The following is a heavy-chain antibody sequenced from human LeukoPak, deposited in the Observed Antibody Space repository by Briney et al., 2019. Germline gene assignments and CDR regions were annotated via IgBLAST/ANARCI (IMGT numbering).Heavy chain of an antibody. Sequence: ASVKVSCKASGYTFTGYYMHWVRQAPGQGLEWMGRINPNSGGTNYAQKFQGRVTMTRDTSISTAYMELSRLRSDDTAVYYCASYCSSTSCYSNDAFDIWGQGTMVTVSS. D-gene: IGHD2-2*02. CDR3: ASYCSSTSCYSNDAFDI. J-gene: IGHJ3*02. V-gene: IGHV1-2*06. CDR2: INPNSGGT. CDR1: GYTFTGYY.